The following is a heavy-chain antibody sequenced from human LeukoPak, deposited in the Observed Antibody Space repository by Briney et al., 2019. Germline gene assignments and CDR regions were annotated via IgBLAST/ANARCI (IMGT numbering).Heavy chain of an antibody. J-gene: IGHJ5*02. CDR2: ISSSSSYI. Sequence: GGSLRLSCAASGFTFSSYSMNWVRQAPGKGLEWVSSISSSSSYIYYADSVKGRFTISRDNAKNSLYLQMNSLRAEDTAVYYCARDALSGYDYVWNWFDPWGQGTLDTVSS. CDR1: GFTFSSYS. V-gene: IGHV3-21*01. CDR3: ARDALSGYDYVWNWFDP. D-gene: IGHD5-12*01.